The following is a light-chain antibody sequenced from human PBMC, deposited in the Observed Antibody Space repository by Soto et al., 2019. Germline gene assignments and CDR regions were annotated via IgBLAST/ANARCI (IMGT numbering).Light chain of an antibody. V-gene: IGLV2-14*01. CDR1: SSDVGADNY. Sequence: QSALTQPASVSGSPGQSITISCTGTSSDVGADNYVSWYQQHPGKAPKLIIYEVTNRPSGVSNRFSGSQSGSTASLTISGLQAEDGADYFCSSYTTSNTPLYVFGTGTKVTVL. CDR3: SSYTTSNTPLYV. J-gene: IGLJ1*01. CDR2: EVT.